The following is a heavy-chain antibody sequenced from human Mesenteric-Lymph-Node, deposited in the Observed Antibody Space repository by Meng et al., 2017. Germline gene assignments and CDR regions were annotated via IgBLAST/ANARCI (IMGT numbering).Heavy chain of an antibody. CDR3: ARVVCSGGSCYYFDY. CDR2: IIPILGIA. D-gene: IGHD2-15*01. CDR1: GGTFSSYA. V-gene: IGHV1-69*09. Sequence: QVQLVQSGAEVKKPGSSVKVSCKASGGTFSSYAISWVRQAPGQGLEWMGRIIPILGIANYAQKFQGRVTITADKSTSTAYMELSSLRSEDTAVYYCARVVCSGGSCYYFDYWGQGTLVTVSS. J-gene: IGHJ4*02.